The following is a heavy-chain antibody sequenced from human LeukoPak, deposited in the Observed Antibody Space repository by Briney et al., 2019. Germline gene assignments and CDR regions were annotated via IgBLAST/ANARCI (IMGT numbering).Heavy chain of an antibody. V-gene: IGHV1-18*01. D-gene: IGHD2-2*01. CDR3: ARGPIIDIVVIPAAADYYHMDV. J-gene: IGHJ6*03. CDR2: ISAYNGNT. Sequence: ASVKVSCKASGYTLTSYGISWVRQAPGQGLEWMGWISAYNGNTRHAQKLQGRVTMTTDSSTSTAYMELRSLRSDDTAVYYCARGPIIDIVVIPAAADYYHMDVWGKGTTVTVSS. CDR1: GYTLTSYG.